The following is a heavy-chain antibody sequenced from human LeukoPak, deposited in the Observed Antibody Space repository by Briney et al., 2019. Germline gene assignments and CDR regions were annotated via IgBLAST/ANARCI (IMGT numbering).Heavy chain of an antibody. D-gene: IGHD2-2*01. J-gene: IGHJ4*02. Sequence: GGSLRLSCATSGFXFSSYGIHWVRQAPGKGLEWVALIWYDGSNKYYADSVKGRFTISRDNSNNTLYLQMNSLRAEDTAVYYCARVSCSSTSCSLPYYWGQGTLVTVSS. CDR1: GFXFSSYG. CDR3: ARVSCSSTSCSLPYY. CDR2: IWYDGSNK. V-gene: IGHV3-33*01.